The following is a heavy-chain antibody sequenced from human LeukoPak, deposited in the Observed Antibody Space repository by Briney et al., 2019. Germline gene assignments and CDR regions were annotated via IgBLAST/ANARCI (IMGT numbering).Heavy chain of an antibody. D-gene: IGHD1-26*01. J-gene: IGHJ4*02. V-gene: IGHV1-18*01. CDR2: ISAYNGNT. CDR1: GYTFTSYG. CDR3: ARVLVGATQTDY. Sequence: ASVKLSCKASGYTFTSYGISWLRQAPGQGLEWMGWISAYNGNTNYAQKLQGRVTMTTYTSTITAHMELRSLSSDHTAVYYCARVLVGATQTDYWGQRTLVTLSS.